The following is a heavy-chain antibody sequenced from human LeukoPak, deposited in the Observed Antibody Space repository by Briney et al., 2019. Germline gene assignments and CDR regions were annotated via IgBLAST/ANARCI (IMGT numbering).Heavy chain of an antibody. V-gene: IGHV3-73*01. CDR2: IRGKLNSYAI. J-gene: IGHJ4*02. CDR1: GFTFSGSA. D-gene: IGHD3-10*01. Sequence: GGSLRLSCAASGFTFSGSAMHWVRQASGKGLEWVGRIRGKLNSYAIEYAASVKGRFTISRDDSKNTIYLQMNSLKTEDTAVYYCTRLQGEKASGDYWGQGTLVTVSS. CDR3: TRLQGEKASGDY.